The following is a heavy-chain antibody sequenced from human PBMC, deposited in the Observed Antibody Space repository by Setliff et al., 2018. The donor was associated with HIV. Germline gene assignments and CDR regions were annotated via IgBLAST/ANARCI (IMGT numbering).Heavy chain of an antibody. CDR1: GGSFTNYY. V-gene: IGHV4-34*01. Sequence: PSETLSLTCVVSGGSFTNYYWSWIRQPPGKGLECIGEINHSGITNYNPSLKSRVTISVDTSKNQFSLKLSSVTAADTAVYSCARGAIAVAATTSFQHWGQGTQVTVSS. D-gene: IGHD2-15*01. J-gene: IGHJ1*01. CDR3: ARGAIAVAATTSFQH. CDR2: INHSGIT.